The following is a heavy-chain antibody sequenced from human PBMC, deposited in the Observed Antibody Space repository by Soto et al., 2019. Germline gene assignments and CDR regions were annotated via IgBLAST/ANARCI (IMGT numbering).Heavy chain of an antibody. CDR3: AREPTLYGDHRYFDL. CDR1: GGSISSGDYY. Sequence: QVQLQESGPGLVKPSQTLSLTCTVSGGSISSGDYYWSWIRQPPGKGLEWIGYIYYSGSTYYNPSLNSRVTXSXAXSXHQFSRKLSSVTAADTAVYYCAREPTLYGDHRYFDLWGRGTLVTVSS. J-gene: IGHJ2*01. D-gene: IGHD4-17*01. V-gene: IGHV4-30-4*01. CDR2: IYYSGST.